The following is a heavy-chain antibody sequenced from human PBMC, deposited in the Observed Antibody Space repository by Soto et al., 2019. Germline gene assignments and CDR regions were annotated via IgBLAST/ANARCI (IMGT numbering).Heavy chain of an antibody. J-gene: IGHJ3*01. CDR2: FDPEDGET. D-gene: IGHD3-9*01. CDR3: ATDQYYDILTGYLPV. V-gene: IGHV1-24*01. CDR1: GYTLTELS. Sequence: GASVKVSCKVSGYTLTELSMHWVRQAPGKGPEWMGGFDPEDGETIYAQKFQGRVTMTEDTSTDTAYMELSSLRSEDTAVYYCATDQYYDILTGYLPVWGQGTMVTVSS.